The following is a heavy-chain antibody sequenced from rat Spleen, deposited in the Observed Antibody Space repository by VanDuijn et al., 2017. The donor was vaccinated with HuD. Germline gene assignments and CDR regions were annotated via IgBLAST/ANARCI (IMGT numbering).Heavy chain of an antibody. CDR3: ATDLGTTRVSNPNWFAY. V-gene: IGHV5-27*01. CDR1: GFTFNSYD. J-gene: IGHJ3*01. D-gene: IGHD1-4*01. CDR2: ISPSGGFT. Sequence: EVQLVESGGGLVQPGGSLKLSCAVSGFTFNSYDMAWVRQAPTKGLEWVASISPSGGFTYYRDSVKGRFTISRDNAKSTLYLQMNSLRSEDTATYYCATDLGTTRVSNPNWFAYWGQGTLVTVSS.